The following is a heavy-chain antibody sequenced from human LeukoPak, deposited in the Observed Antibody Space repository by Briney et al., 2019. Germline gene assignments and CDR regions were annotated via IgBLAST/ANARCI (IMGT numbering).Heavy chain of an antibody. J-gene: IGHJ4*02. V-gene: IGHV3-21*04. CDR3: AKDIGYSSSGPFDY. Sequence: PGGSLRLSCAASGFTFSGYSMNWVRQAPGKGLEWVSSISSSSSYIYYADSVKGRFTISRDNAKNSLYLQMNSLRAEDTALYYCAKDIGYSSSGPFDYWGQGTLVTVSS. D-gene: IGHD6-6*01. CDR2: ISSSSSYI. CDR1: GFTFSGYS.